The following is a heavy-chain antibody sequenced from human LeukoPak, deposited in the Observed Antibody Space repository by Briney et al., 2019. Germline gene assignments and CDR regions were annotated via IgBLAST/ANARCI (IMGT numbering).Heavy chain of an antibody. J-gene: IGHJ4*02. CDR2: INGDGSST. D-gene: IGHD5-12*01. CDR3: AVKGGYNDWDAPFDY. CDR1: GFTFRSYW. V-gene: IGHV3-74*01. Sequence: GGSLRLSCAASGFTFRSYWMHWVRQAPGKGPVWVSRINGDGSSTSYADSVKGRFTISRDNGEKELYLQMNSLGAEDTAVYYCAVKGGYNDWDAPFDYWGQGTLVTVSS.